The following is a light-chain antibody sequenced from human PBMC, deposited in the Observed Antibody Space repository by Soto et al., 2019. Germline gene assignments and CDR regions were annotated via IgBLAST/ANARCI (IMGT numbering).Light chain of an antibody. CDR2: GAS. CDR3: QQYNNWPPT. Sequence: EIVMTQSPATLSVSPGERATLSCTASQSVSSNLAWYQQKPGQAPRLLIYGASTRATGIPARFSGSGSGTEFTLTISSLQSEDFALYYCQQYNNWPPTFGQGTKVEIK. J-gene: IGKJ1*01. V-gene: IGKV3-15*01. CDR1: QSVSSN.